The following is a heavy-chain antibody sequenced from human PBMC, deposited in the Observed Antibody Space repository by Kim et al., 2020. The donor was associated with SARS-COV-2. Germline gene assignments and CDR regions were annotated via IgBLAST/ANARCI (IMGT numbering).Heavy chain of an antibody. Sequence: SETLSLTCAVYGGSFSGYYWSWIRQPPGKGLEWIGEINHSGSTNYNPSLKSLVTISVDTSKNQFSLKLSSVTAADTAVYYCARGQYSSSWYVRYYYYGMDVWGQGTTVTVSS. CDR2: INHSGST. CDR3: ARGQYSSSWYVRYYYYGMDV. V-gene: IGHV4-34*01. J-gene: IGHJ6*02. D-gene: IGHD6-13*01. CDR1: GGSFSGYY.